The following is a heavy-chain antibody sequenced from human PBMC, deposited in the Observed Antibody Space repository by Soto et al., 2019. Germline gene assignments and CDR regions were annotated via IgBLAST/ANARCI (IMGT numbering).Heavy chain of an antibody. D-gene: IGHD3-10*01. CDR1: GFTFSSYA. CDR2: ISYDGSNK. V-gene: IGHV3-30-3*01. CDR3: ARGANPISGSYAFDI. Sequence: GGSLRLSCAASGFTFSSYAMHWVRQAPGKGLEWVAVISYDGSNKYYADSVKGRFTISRDNSKNTLYLQMNSLRAEDTAVYYCARGANPISGSYAFDIWGQGTMVTVSS. J-gene: IGHJ3*02.